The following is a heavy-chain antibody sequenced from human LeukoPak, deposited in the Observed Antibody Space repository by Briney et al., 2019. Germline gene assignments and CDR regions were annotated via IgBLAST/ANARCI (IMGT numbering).Heavy chain of an antibody. CDR2: INHSGST. Sequence: PSETLSLTCAVYGGSFSGDYWSWIRQPPGKGLEWIGEINHSGSTNYNPSLKSRVTISVDTSKNQFSLKLSSVTAADTAVYYCARLRWELLTWGQGTLVTVSS. J-gene: IGHJ5*02. V-gene: IGHV4-34*01. D-gene: IGHD1-26*01. CDR3: ARLRWELLT. CDR1: GGSFSGDY.